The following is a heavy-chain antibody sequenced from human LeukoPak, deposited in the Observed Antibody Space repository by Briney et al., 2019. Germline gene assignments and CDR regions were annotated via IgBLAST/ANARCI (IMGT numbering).Heavy chain of an antibody. CDR2: IYYSGST. V-gene: IGHV4-59*08. D-gene: IGHD6-6*01. J-gene: IGHJ4*02. CDR3: ARSPKAARTKFDY. CDR1: GGSISGYY. Sequence: SETLSPTCTVSGGSISGYYWNWIRQPPGKGLEWTGYIYYSGSTNYNPSLKSRVTISVDTSKNQFSLKLSSVTAADTAVYYCARSPKAARTKFDYWGQGTLVTVSS.